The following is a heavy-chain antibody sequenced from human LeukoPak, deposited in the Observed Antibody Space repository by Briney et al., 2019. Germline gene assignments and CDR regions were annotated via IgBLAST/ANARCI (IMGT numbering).Heavy chain of an antibody. CDR3: ARDNWNDAPGGFDP. Sequence: GGSLRLSCAASGFTFSSYSMNWVRQAPGKGLEWVSSITRSSTSTYYTDSVRGRFTISRDNAKNSLYLQMNSLRAEDTAVYSCARDNWNDAPGGFDPWGQGTLVTVSS. CDR2: ITRSSTST. D-gene: IGHD1-20*01. J-gene: IGHJ5*02. V-gene: IGHV3-21*01. CDR1: GFTFSSYS.